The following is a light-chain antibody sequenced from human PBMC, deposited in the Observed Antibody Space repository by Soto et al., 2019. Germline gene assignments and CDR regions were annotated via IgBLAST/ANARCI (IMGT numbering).Light chain of an antibody. CDR2: SAS. Sequence: EAVLTQSPDNLSLSPGQGATLSCRASQSVSASRLAWYQQKPGQAPRILIWSASRRTTGTPDRFSGSGSGTDFTLTISRLETEDFAVYYCPPYGNSPSAFGQGKRWIS. J-gene: IGKJ1*01. CDR3: PPYGNSPSA. CDR1: QSVSASR. V-gene: IGKV3-20*01.